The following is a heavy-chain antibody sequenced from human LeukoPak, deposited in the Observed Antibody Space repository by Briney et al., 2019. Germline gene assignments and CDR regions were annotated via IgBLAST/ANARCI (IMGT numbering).Heavy chain of an antibody. D-gene: IGHD5-18*01. CDR2: IYHSGST. Sequence: SETLSLTCTVSGYSISSGYYWGWIRQPPGKGLEWIGSIYHSGSTYYNPSLKSRVTISVDTSKNQFSLKLSSVTAADTAVYYCAREGGYSYGGVDDYWGQGTLVIVSS. CDR3: AREGGYSYGGVDDY. J-gene: IGHJ4*02. CDR1: GYSISSGYY. V-gene: IGHV4-38-2*02.